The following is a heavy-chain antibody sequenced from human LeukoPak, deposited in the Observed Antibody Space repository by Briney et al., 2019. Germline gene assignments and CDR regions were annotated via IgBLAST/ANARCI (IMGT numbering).Heavy chain of an antibody. Sequence: GGSLILSCAASGFTFSVYSMDWVRQAPGKGLEWVSYISSSSNTIYYADSVKGRFTISRDNAKNSLYLQMNSLRDEDTAVYFCARVRIQDSSGYYFDYWGQGTLVTVSS. V-gene: IGHV3-48*02. J-gene: IGHJ4*02. CDR3: ARVRIQDSSGYYFDY. D-gene: IGHD3-22*01. CDR1: GFTFSVYS. CDR2: ISSSSNTI.